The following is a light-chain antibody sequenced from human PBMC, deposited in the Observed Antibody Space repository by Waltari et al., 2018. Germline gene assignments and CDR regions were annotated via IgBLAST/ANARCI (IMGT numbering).Light chain of an antibody. CDR1: SSHIGTHY. V-gene: IGLV1-51*02. CDR3: GTWDSSLSGAV. Sequence: QSVLTQPPSVSAAPGQRVTIPCSGGSSHIGTHYVSWYRQFPGTAPKLPIYENTARPSGIPGRFSGSKSGTSATLDITGLQAGDEADYYCGTWDSSLSGAVFGGGTHLTVL. CDR2: ENT. J-gene: IGLJ7*01.